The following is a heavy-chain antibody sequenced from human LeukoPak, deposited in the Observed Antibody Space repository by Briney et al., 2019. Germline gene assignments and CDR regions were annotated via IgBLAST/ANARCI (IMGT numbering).Heavy chain of an antibody. J-gene: IGHJ4*02. D-gene: IGHD1-26*01. V-gene: IGHV3-7*01. CDR3: VRDLPPDSGIYYTSRGSPIRSIDY. Sequence: GGSLRLSCAASGFTFSSYWMSWVRQAPGKGLEWVANIKQDGSEKYYVDSVKGRFTISRDNAKNSLYLQMNSLRAEDTAVYYCVRDLPPDSGIYYTSRGSPIRSIDYWGQGTLVTVSS. CDR2: IKQDGSEK. CDR1: GFTFSSYW.